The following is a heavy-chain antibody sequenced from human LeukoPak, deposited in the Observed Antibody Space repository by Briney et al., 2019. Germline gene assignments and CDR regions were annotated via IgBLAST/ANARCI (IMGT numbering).Heavy chain of an antibody. J-gene: IGHJ4*02. CDR1: GFTFRSYA. CDR3: ARSPPLHSGSYYNPRGGVMYRLNYFDY. Sequence: PGGSLSLSCVGSGFTFRSYAINWVRQAPGKGLEGIGEINNSGSTNYNPSLKSRVTISVDTSKNQFSLKLSSVTAADTAVYYCARSPPLHSGSYYNPRGGVMYRLNYFDYWGQGTLVTVSS. V-gene: IGHV4-34*01. D-gene: IGHD3-10*01. CDR2: INNSGST.